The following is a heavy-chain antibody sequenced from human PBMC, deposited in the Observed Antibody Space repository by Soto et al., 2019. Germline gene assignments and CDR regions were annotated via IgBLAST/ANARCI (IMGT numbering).Heavy chain of an antibody. CDR3: ARGDSTDCSNGVCSCFYNHGMDV. CDR2: INPKSGGT. Sequence: ASVKVSCKASGYSFTDYHIHWVRQAPGQGLEWLGRINPKSGGTSTAQKFQGWVTMTTDTSISTASMELTRLTSDDTAIYYCARGDSTDCSNGVCSCFYNHGMDVWGHVTTVTVSS. V-gene: IGHV1-2*04. J-gene: IGHJ6*02. D-gene: IGHD2-8*01. CDR1: GYSFTDYH.